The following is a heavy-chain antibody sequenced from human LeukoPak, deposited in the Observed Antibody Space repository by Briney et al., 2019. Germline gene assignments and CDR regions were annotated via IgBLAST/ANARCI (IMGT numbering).Heavy chain of an antibody. CDR1: GFTFSSYE. V-gene: IGHV3-48*03. Sequence: GGSLRLSCAASGFTFSSYEMNWVRQAPGKGLEWVSYISSGSTIYYADSVKGRFTISRDNAKNSLYLQMNSLRAEDTAVYYCARVGATTRSGDYWGQGTLVTVSS. D-gene: IGHD1-26*01. J-gene: IGHJ4*02. CDR2: ISSGSTI. CDR3: ARVGATTRSGDY.